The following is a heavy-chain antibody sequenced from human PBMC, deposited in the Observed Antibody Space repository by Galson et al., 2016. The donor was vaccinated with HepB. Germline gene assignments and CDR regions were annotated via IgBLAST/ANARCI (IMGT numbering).Heavy chain of an antibody. CDR1: GFTFSSYW. J-gene: IGHJ4*02. D-gene: IGHD2-2*01. Sequence: SLRLSCAASGFTFSSYWMHWVRQAPGKGLVWVSRSNGDGSSTTYADSVKGRFTISRDNATNTLYLQMNSLRAEYTAVYYCARVGCSTTSCYRHSPYYFDYWGQGTLVTVSS. CDR2: SNGDGSST. V-gene: IGHV3-74*01. CDR3: ARVGCSTTSCYRHSPYYFDY.